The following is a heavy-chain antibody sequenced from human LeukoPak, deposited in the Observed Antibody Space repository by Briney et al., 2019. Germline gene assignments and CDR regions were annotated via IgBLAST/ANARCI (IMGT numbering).Heavy chain of an antibody. J-gene: IGHJ5*02. CDR3: ARDPGYCSGGSCNRFDP. D-gene: IGHD2-15*01. V-gene: IGHV1-18*01. CDR1: GYTFTSYG. CDR2: ISAYNGNT. Sequence: GASVKVSCKASGYTFTSYGINWVRQAPGQGLEWMGWISAYNGNTNYAQKLQGRVTMTTDTSTSTAYMELRSLRSDDTAVYYCARDPGYCSGGSCNRFDPWGQGTLVTVSS.